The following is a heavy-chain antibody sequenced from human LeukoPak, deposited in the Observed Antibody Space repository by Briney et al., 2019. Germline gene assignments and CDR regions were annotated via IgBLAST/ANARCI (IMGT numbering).Heavy chain of an antibody. Sequence: PGGSLRLSCAASGFIVSSKYMSWVRQAPGKGLEWVSGIYSNGNTYYADPVKGRFTISRDNSKSTLYLQMNSLRVEDTAVYYCGSSTFHYYYGMDVWGQGATVTVSS. CDR2: IYSNGNT. V-gene: IGHV3-53*01. CDR1: GFIVSSKY. J-gene: IGHJ6*02. CDR3: GSSTFHYYYGMDV.